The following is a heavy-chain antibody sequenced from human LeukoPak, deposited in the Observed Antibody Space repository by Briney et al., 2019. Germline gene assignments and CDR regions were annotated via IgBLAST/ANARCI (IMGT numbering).Heavy chain of an antibody. CDR1: GDSISSNLVT. CDR3: VRLIGNSWLDY. Sequence: SQTLSLTCAISGDSISSNLVTWNWIRQSPSRGLEWLGRTYYGSKWYNDYAVSVNSRITINPDISKNQLSLQLNSVTPEDTAVYYCVRLIGNSWLDYWGQGTLVTVSS. V-gene: IGHV6-1*01. CDR2: TYYGSKWYN. J-gene: IGHJ4*02. D-gene: IGHD6-13*01.